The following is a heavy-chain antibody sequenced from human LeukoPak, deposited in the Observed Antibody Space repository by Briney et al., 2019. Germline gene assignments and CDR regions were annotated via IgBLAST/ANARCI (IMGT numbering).Heavy chain of an antibody. CDR1: GFIFSNYG. D-gene: IGHD1-26*01. V-gene: IGHV3-23*01. Sequence: GGTLRLSCAASGFIFSNYGMNWVRQAPGKGLEWVSGITGGGLTYYASSVKGRFTISRDNSKKTLYLQINSLRAEDTALYGQDWAWGAFGNWGQGALVTVSS. J-gene: IGHJ4*02. CDR2: ITGGGLT. CDR3: DWAWGAFGN.